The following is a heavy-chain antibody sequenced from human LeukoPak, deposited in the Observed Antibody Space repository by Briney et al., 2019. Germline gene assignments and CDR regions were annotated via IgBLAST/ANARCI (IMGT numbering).Heavy chain of an antibody. CDR3: ARAGVGCSSASCSRLFDP. V-gene: IGHV1-18*01. J-gene: IGHJ5*02. CDR2: ISGYNGNT. Sequence: RASVKVSCKASGYTFTSYGISWVRQAPGQGLEWMGWISGYNGNTNYAQKVQGRVTMTTDTSTSTAYMELRSLRSDDTAVCYCARAGVGCSSASCSRLFDPWGQGTLVTVSS. CDR1: GYTFTSYG. D-gene: IGHD2-2*01.